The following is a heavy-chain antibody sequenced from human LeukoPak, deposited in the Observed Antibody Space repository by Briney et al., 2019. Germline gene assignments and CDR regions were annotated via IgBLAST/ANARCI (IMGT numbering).Heavy chain of an antibody. V-gene: IGHV3-43D*03. CDR1: GFTFSSYS. J-gene: IGHJ6*03. CDR2: ISWDGGST. D-gene: IGHD3-10*01. Sequence: GGSLRLSCAASGFTFSSYSMNWVRQAPGKGLEWVSLISWDGGSTYYADSVKGRFTISRDNSKNSLYLQMNSLRAEDTALYYCAKDAPSAPSYYGSGRSYYYYYMDVWGKGTTVTVSS. CDR3: AKDAPSAPSYYGSGRSYYYYYMDV.